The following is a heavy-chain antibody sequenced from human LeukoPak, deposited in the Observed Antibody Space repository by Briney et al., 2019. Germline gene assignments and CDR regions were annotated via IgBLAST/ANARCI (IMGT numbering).Heavy chain of an antibody. CDR2: INHSGST. CDR3: ARGCYGGDGYHNFPYYYYGMDV. CDR1: GGSFSGYY. D-gene: IGHD5-24*01. Sequence: PSETLSLTCAVYGGSFSGYYWSWIRQPPGKGLEWIGEINHSGSTNYNPSLKSRVTISVDTSKNQFSLKLSSVTAADTAVYYCARGCYGGDGYHNFPYYYYGMDVWGQGTTVTVSS. V-gene: IGHV4-34*01. J-gene: IGHJ6*02.